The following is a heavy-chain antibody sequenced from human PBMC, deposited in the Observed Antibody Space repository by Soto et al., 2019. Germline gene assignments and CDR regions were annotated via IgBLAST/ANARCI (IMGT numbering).Heavy chain of an antibody. J-gene: IGHJ5*02. D-gene: IGHD1-26*01. CDR3: VRDLVLGKSDIVGATIHNWLDP. CDR1: GYTFTNYG. CDR2: INAYNGNT. V-gene: IGHV1-18*01. Sequence: QVQLVQSGAEVKKPGASVKVSCKASGYTFTNYGISWVRQAPGQGLEWMGWINAYNGNTMYAQKFQGRVTTTTDTFTGTAYMELRSLRPDDTAVYFCVRDLVLGKSDIVGATIHNWLDPWGRGSLVTVSS.